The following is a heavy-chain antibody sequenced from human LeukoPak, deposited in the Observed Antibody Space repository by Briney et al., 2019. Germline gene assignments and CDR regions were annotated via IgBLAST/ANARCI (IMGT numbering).Heavy chain of an antibody. CDR1: GFTFSSYW. CDR2: ITRDGSST. Sequence: GGSLRLSCAASGFTFSSYWMHWVRQAPGKGLVWVSRITRDGSSTNYADSVKGRFTISRDNAKDTLSLQMNSLRAEDTAVYYCASQMATGYWGQGTLVTVSS. V-gene: IGHV3-74*01. CDR3: ASQMATGY. J-gene: IGHJ4*02. D-gene: IGHD5-24*01.